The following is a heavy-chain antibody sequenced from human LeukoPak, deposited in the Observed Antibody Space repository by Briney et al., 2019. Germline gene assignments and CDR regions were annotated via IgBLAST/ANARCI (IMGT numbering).Heavy chain of an antibody. CDR1: GYTFSNYY. D-gene: IGHD6-13*01. Sequence: VASVKVSCKASGYTFSNYYLHWVRQAPGQGLEWMGMIIPGGGITSYAQKFQGRLTMTTDTSATTVYMELNSLRSEDTAVYYCARSGSNWSCDSWGQGTLVTVSS. J-gene: IGHJ4*02. CDR2: IIPGGGIT. CDR3: ARSGSNWSCDS. V-gene: IGHV1-46*01.